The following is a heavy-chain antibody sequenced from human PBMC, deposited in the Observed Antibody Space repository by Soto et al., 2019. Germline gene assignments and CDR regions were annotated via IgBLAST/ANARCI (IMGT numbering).Heavy chain of an antibody. CDR1: GYTFTIYG. CDR3: AREGIGYCSSTSCYAGPWFDP. V-gene: IGHV1-18*01. CDR2: ISAYNGNT. J-gene: IGHJ5*02. D-gene: IGHD2-2*03. Sequence: ASVKVSCKASGYTFTIYGISWVRQAPGQGLEWMGWISAYNGNTNYAQKLQGRVTMTTDTSTSTAYMELRSLRSDDTAVYYCAREGIGYCSSTSCYAGPWFDPWGQGTLVTVSS.